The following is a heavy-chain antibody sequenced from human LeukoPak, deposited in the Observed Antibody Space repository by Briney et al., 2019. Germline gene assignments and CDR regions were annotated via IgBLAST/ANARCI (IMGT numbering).Heavy chain of an antibody. V-gene: IGHV4-34*01. Sequence: SETLSLTCAVYGVSFSGYYWSWLRQPPGKGLEGLGEIHHSGRTNYNPSLKRRVTISVDTSKNQFSLKLSSVTAADTAVYYCARGVSPKGMGGRRFDYWGQGTLVTVSS. J-gene: IGHJ4*02. CDR2: IHHSGRT. D-gene: IGHD1-26*01. CDR1: GVSFSGYY. CDR3: ARGVSPKGMGGRRFDY.